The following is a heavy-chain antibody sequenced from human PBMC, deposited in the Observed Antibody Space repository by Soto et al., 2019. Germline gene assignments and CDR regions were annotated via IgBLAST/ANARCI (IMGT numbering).Heavy chain of an antibody. V-gene: IGHV3-23*01. CDR3: ANAIAAAPHYYYYGMDV. Sequence: EVQLLESGGGLVQPGGSMRLSCAASGFTFSSYAMSWVRQAPGKGLEWVSAISGSGGSTYYADSVKGRFTISRDNSKNTLYLQMNSLRAEDTAVYYCANAIAAAPHYYYYGMDVWGQGTTVTVSS. D-gene: IGHD6-6*01. CDR2: ISGSGGST. J-gene: IGHJ6*02. CDR1: GFTFSSYA.